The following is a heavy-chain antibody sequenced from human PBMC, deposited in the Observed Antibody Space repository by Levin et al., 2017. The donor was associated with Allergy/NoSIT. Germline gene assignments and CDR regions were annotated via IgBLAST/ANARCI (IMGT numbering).Heavy chain of an antibody. V-gene: IGHV4-59*08. CDR3: ARRSSTGLFDP. Sequence: GSLRLSCTVSGASISSSYWSWIRQPPGKGLEWIGYIYHTRSTNYNPSLKSRLTISIDASKNQFSLKLSSVTAADTAVYYCARRSSTGLFDPLGQGTLVTVSS. CDR1: GASISSSY. D-gene: IGHD6-19*01. CDR2: IYHTRST. J-gene: IGHJ5*02.